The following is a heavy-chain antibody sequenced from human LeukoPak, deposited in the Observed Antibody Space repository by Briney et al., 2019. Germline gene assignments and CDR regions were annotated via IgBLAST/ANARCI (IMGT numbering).Heavy chain of an antibody. V-gene: IGHV4-59*08. CDR2: IYYSGST. CDR1: GGSISSYY. D-gene: IGHD6-25*01. J-gene: IGHJ5*02. CDR3: ARHRTQAYSTGWVDWFDP. Sequence: SETLSLTCTVSGGSISSYYRSWIRQPPGKGLEWIGYIYYSGSTNYNPSLKSRVTISVDTSKNQFSLKLSSVTAADTAVYYCARHRTQAYSTGWVDWFDPWGQGTLVTVSS.